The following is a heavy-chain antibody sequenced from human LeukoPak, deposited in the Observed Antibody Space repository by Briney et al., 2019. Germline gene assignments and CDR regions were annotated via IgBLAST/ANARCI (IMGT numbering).Heavy chain of an antibody. CDR2: ISSGGGYI. D-gene: IGHD6-19*01. J-gene: IGHJ4*02. V-gene: IGHV3-21*01. Sequence: GGSLRLSCAASGFTFSGYSMNWVRQAPGKGLEWVSSISSGGGYIYYADSVKGRLTISRDNAKNSLYLQMNRLRAEDTAVYYCARVVAVAGTSRGYFDYWGQGTLVTVSS. CDR1: GFTFSGYS. CDR3: ARVVAVAGTSRGYFDY.